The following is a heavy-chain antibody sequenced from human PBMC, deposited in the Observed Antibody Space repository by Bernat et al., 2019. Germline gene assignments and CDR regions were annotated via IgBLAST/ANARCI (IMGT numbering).Heavy chain of an antibody. CDR2: INPNSGGT. V-gene: IGHV1-2*04. J-gene: IGHJ6*02. CDR3: ATGYYYYYGMDV. D-gene: IGHD1-14*01. CDR1: GYTFTSYA. Sequence: QVQLVQSGAEVKKPGASVKVSCKASGYTFTSYAMHWVRQAPGQRLEWMGWINPNSGGTNYAQKFQGWVTMTRDTSISTAYMELSRLRSDDTAVYYCATGYYYYYGMDVWGQGTTVTVSS.